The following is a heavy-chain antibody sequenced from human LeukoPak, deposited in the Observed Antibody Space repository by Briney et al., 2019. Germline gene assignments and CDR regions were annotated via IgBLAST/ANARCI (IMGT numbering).Heavy chain of an antibody. J-gene: IGHJ1*01. CDR3: AKDNPTWAEYFQH. Sequence: GGSLRLSCAASGFTFSSYGMHWVRQAPGKGLEWVAFIRYDGSNKYYADSVKGRFTISRDNSKNTLYLQMNSLRAEDTAVYYCAKDNPTWAEYFQHWGQGTLVTVSS. D-gene: IGHD1-14*01. CDR2: IRYDGSNK. CDR1: GFTFSSYG. V-gene: IGHV3-30*02.